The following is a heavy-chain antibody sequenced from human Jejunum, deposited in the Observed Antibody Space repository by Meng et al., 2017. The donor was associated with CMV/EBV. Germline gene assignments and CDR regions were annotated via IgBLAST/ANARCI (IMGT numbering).Heavy chain of an antibody. V-gene: IGHV4-61*09. CDR1: GGSSSSISYY. Sequence: VSGGSSSSISYYWSWIRQPAGKGLEWIGHMYSSGSTNYNPSLKSRVTISVDTSKNQFSLKLSSVTAADTAVYYCARGVAMAGYYFDSWGQGALVTVSS. CDR2: MYSSGST. J-gene: IGHJ4*02. D-gene: IGHD6-19*01. CDR3: ARGVAMAGYYFDS.